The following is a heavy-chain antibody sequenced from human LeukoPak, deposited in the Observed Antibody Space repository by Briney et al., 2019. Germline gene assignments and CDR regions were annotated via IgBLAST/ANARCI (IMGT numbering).Heavy chain of an antibody. Sequence: SVKVSCKASGYTFTSYDINWVRQATGQGLEWIGWMNPNSGNTGYAQKFQGRVTMTRNTSISTAYMELSSLRSEEPPVSYPARGGRTREWLSFYWGPGTLVTASS. J-gene: IGHJ4*02. CDR3: ARGGRTREWLSFY. CDR1: GYTFTSYD. CDR2: MNPNSGNT. D-gene: IGHD3-3*01. V-gene: IGHV1-8*01.